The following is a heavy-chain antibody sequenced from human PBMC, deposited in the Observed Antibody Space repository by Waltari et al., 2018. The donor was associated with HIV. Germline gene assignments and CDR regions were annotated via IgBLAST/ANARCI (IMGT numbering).Heavy chain of an antibody. Sequence: EVQLVESGGGLVKPGGSLITSCAASGFTFRSHSMNWVRQAPGKGLEWVSSISSSSSYIYYADSVKGRFTISRDNAKNSLYLQMNSLRAEDTAVYYCARDRGEWEYSYGSYYFDYWGQGTLVTVSS. CDR3: ARDRGEWEYSYGSYYFDY. J-gene: IGHJ4*02. V-gene: IGHV3-21*01. CDR2: ISSSSSYI. D-gene: IGHD5-18*01. CDR1: GFTFRSHS.